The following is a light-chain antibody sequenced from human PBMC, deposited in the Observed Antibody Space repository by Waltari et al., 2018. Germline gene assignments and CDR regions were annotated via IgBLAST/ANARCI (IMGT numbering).Light chain of an antibody. CDR3: QQRSSWPLT. Sequence: EIVLTQSPAPLSLSPGDIATLPCRASQSVSSYLAWYQQKPGQAPRLLIYDASNRATGIPARFSGSGSGTDFTLTISSLEPEDFAVYYCQQRSSWPLTFGGGTKVEIK. J-gene: IGKJ4*01. CDR1: QSVSSY. CDR2: DAS. V-gene: IGKV3-11*01.